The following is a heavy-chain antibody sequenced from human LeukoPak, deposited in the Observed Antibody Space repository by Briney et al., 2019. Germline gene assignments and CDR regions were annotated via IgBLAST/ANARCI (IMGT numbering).Heavy chain of an antibody. CDR1: GYTFTSYY. CDR2: INPSGGDT. V-gene: IGHV1-46*01. Sequence: VASVKVSCKASGYTFTSYYMHWVRQAPGQGLEWMGIINPSGGDTSFAQKFQGRVAVTRDTSTNTVYMELSSLGSEDTAVYYCARDGDRQSQQWLASPSVYWGQGALVTVSS. J-gene: IGHJ4*02. CDR3: ARDGDRQSQQWLASPSVY. D-gene: IGHD6-19*01.